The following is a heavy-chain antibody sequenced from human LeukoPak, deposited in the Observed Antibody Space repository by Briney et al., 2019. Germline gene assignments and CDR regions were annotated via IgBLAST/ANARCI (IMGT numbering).Heavy chain of an antibody. J-gene: IGHJ4*02. CDR3: ATDRGWRASGYYLYYFEY. CDR1: GFIFTNYF. V-gene: IGHV3-7*01. CDR2: IKHDGSEK. D-gene: IGHD3-3*01. Sequence: GGSLRLSCAASGFIFTNYFMSWVRQAPGKGLEWVASIKHDGSEKYYVDSVRGRFTISRDNTMNSLYLQMSSLRAEDTAVYYCATDRGWRASGYYLYYFEYWGQGTLVTFSS.